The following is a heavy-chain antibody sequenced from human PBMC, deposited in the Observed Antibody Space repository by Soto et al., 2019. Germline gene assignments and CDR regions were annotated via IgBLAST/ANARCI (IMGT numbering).Heavy chain of an antibody. CDR2: IYSGGST. CDR1: GFTVSSNY. V-gene: IGHV3-53*01. Sequence: PGGSLRLSCAASGFTVSSNYMSWVRQAPGKGLEWVSVIYSGGSTYYADSVKGRFTISRDNSKNTLYLQMNSLRAEDTDVYYCARAASRTFDYWGQGTLVTVSS. J-gene: IGHJ4*02. CDR3: ARAASRTFDY.